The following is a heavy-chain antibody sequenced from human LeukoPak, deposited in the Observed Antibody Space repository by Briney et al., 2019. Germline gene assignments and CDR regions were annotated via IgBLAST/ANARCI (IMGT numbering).Heavy chain of an antibody. Sequence: GGSLRLSCAASGFTFSSYGMHWVRQAPGKGLEWVAVISYDGSNKYYADSVKGRFTISRDNSKNTLYLQMNSLRAEDTAVYYCVRGYYYYYGMDVWGQGTTVTVSS. J-gene: IGHJ6*02. CDR1: GFTFSSYG. V-gene: IGHV3-30*03. CDR3: VRGYYYYYGMDV. CDR2: ISYDGSNK.